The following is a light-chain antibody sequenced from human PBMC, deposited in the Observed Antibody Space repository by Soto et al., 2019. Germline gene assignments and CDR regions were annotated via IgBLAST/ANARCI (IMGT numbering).Light chain of an antibody. CDR2: GAS. Sequence: EIVLTQSPGTLSLSPGERATLSCRASQSVRSSYLAWYQQKPGQAPRLLIYGASSRATGIPDRVSGSGSGTDFTLTISRLEPEDCAVYYCQQYGSSLWTFGQGTKVEIK. V-gene: IGKV3-20*01. CDR1: QSVRSSY. J-gene: IGKJ1*01. CDR3: QQYGSSLWT.